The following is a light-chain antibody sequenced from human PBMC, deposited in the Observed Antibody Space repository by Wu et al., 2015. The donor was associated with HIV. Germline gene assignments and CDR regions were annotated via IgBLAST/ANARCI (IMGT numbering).Light chain of an antibody. V-gene: IGKV3-11*01. Sequence: EIVLTQSPATLSLSSGETATLSCRASRSVSGTLAWYQQKPGQALRLLIYDASSRATGVPARFSGSGSFTDFTLTISSLEPEDSAVYYCQQRDNWLTFGGGTKVEIK. CDR3: QQRDNWLT. J-gene: IGKJ4*01. CDR1: RSVSGT. CDR2: DAS.